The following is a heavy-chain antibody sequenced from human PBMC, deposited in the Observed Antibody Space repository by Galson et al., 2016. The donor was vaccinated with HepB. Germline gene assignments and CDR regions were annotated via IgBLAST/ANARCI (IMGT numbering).Heavy chain of an antibody. CDR1: GFTFSRYG. CDR3: AKEGCYYDSSGCGFDY. V-gene: IGHV3-30*18. Sequence: SLRLSCAVSGFTFSRYGMYWVRQAPAKGLEWVALISYDGSNKYYADYVKGRFTISRDNSTNTLYLQMNSLRAEDTAVDYCAKEGCYYDSSGCGFDYWGQGTLVTVSS. D-gene: IGHD3-22*01. CDR2: ISYDGSNK. J-gene: IGHJ4*02.